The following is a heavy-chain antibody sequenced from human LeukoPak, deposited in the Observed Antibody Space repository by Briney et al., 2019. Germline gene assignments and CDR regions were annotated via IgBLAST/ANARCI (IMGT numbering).Heavy chain of an antibody. CDR1: GYTFNGYY. D-gene: IGHD3-10*01. J-gene: IGHJ4*02. CDR2: INPNSGGT. Sequence: ASVKVSCKGSGYTFNGYYMHWVRQAPGQGLEWMGWINPNSGGTNYAQKLQGRVTMTTDTSTSTAYMELRSLRSDDTAVYYCAREPTLYYGSGSYYGGFDYWGQGTLVTVSS. V-gene: IGHV1-2*02. CDR3: AREPTLYYGSGSYYGGFDY.